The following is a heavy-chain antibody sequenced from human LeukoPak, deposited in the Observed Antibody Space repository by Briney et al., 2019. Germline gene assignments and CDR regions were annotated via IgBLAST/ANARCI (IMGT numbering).Heavy chain of an antibody. D-gene: IGHD1-14*01. CDR1: GFTFSSYG. CDR2: IWYDGSNK. CDR3: AKDRGNHYYYYYYMDV. J-gene: IGHJ6*03. Sequence: GRSLGLSCAASGFTFSSYGMHWVRQAPGKGLEWVAVIWYDGSNKYYADSVKGRFTISRDNSKNTLYLQMNSLRAEDTAVYYCAKDRGNHYYYYYYMDVWGKGTTVTVSS. V-gene: IGHV3-33*06.